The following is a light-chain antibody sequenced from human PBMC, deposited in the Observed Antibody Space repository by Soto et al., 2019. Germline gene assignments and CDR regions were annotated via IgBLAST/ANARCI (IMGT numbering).Light chain of an antibody. J-gene: IGLJ2*01. Sequence: QSALTQPASVSGSPGQSITISCTGTSSDVGSYNLVSWYQQHPGKAPTLMIYEVSKRPSGVSNRFSGSKSGNTASLTISGLQAEDEADYYCCSYAGSSTFVFGGGTQLTVL. CDR1: SSDVGSYNL. V-gene: IGLV2-23*02. CDR3: CSYAGSSTFV. CDR2: EVS.